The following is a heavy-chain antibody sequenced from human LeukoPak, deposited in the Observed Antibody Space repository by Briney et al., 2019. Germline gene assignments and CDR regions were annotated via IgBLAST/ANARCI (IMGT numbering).Heavy chain of an antibody. J-gene: IGHJ5*02. CDR1: GGSISSYY. D-gene: IGHD3-10*01. Sequence: ETLSLTCTVSGGSISSYYWSWIRQPPGKGLEWNGYIYYSGSTNYNPSLKSRVTISVDTSKNQFSLKLSSVTAADTAVYYCASGAYYYGSGTGWFDPWGQGTLVTVSS. CDR2: IYYSGST. V-gene: IGHV4-59*01. CDR3: ASGAYYYGSGTGWFDP.